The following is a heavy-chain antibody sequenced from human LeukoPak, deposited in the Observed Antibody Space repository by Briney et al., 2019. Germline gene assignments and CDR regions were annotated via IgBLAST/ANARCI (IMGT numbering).Heavy chain of an antibody. CDR1: GFTFSSYG. J-gene: IGHJ4*02. CDR3: ARVRGYSYGSIDY. V-gene: IGHV3-30*02. CDR2: IRYDGSTK. Sequence: GGSLRLSCAASGFTFSSYGMSWVRQAPGKGLEWVAFIRYDGSTKHYADSVKGRFTISRDNAKNSLYLQMNSLRAEDTAVYYCARVRGYSYGSIDYWGQGTLVTVSS. D-gene: IGHD5-18*01.